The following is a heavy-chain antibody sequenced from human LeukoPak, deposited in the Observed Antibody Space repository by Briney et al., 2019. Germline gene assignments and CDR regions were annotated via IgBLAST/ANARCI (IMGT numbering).Heavy chain of an antibody. CDR2: IYYSGSI. D-gene: IGHD3-10*01. CDR1: GGSISSYY. J-gene: IGHJ4*02. Sequence: SETLSLTCTVSGGSISSYYWSWIRQPPGKGLEWIGYIYYSGSINYNPSLKSRVTISVDTSKNQFSLKLSSVTAADTAVYYCARGDYGSGGDYWGQGTLVTVSS. V-gene: IGHV4-59*01. CDR3: ARGDYGSGGDY.